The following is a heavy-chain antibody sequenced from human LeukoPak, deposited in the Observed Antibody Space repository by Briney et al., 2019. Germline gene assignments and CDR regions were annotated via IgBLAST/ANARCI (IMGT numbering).Heavy chain of an antibody. D-gene: IGHD2-2*01. CDR1: GFTVSSYA. Sequence: PGGSLRLSCAASGFTVSSYAMSWVRQAPGKGLEWVSAISGSGGSTYYADSVNGRFTISRDNPKNTLYLQMNSLRAEDTAVYYCAKRPKARNWRSTSCYYFDYWGQGTLVTVSS. CDR3: AKRPKARNWRSTSCYYFDY. V-gene: IGHV3-23*01. J-gene: IGHJ4*02. CDR2: ISGSGGST.